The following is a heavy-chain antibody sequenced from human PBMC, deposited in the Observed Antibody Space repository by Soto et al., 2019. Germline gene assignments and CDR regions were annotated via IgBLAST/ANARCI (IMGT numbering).Heavy chain of an antibody. CDR1: GNTFTSYD. CDR3: ARGVKYGAYSRWFDP. Sequence: GASVKVSCKASGNTFTSYDINWVRQATGQGLEYLGWMNPNSGNTAYVQKFQGRVTMTWDTSITTAYMELSGLRSEDTAVYFCARGVKYGAYSRWFDPWGHGTLGTVSS. CDR2: MNPNSGNT. J-gene: IGHJ5*02. V-gene: IGHV1-8*01. D-gene: IGHD4-17*01.